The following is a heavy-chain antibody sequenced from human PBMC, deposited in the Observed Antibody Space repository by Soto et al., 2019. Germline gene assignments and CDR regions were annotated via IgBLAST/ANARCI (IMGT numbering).Heavy chain of an antibody. J-gene: IGHJ1*01. Sequence: GSXILSCAACGFTFSLYSMNCFRQAPGKGLEWVSSISSSSSYIYYADSVKGRFTISRDNAKNSLYLQMNSLRAEDTAVYYCARASIAARPRYFQHWGQGTLVTFSS. CDR1: GFTFSLYS. D-gene: IGHD6-6*01. V-gene: IGHV3-21*01. CDR2: ISSSSSYI. CDR3: ARASIAARPRYFQH.